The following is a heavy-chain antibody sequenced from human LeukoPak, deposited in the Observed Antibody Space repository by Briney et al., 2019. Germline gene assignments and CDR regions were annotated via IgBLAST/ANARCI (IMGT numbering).Heavy chain of an antibody. CDR3: TTDPRPFARGYSGYDEAN. Sequence: GGSLRLSCAASGFTFSNAWMNWVRQAPGKGLEWVGRIKSKTDGGTTDYAAPVKGRFTISRDDSKNTLYLQVNSLKTEDTAVYYCTTDPRPFARGYSGYDEANWGQGTLVTVSS. J-gene: IGHJ4*02. V-gene: IGHV3-15*07. D-gene: IGHD5-12*01. CDR1: GFTFSNAW. CDR2: IKSKTDGGTT.